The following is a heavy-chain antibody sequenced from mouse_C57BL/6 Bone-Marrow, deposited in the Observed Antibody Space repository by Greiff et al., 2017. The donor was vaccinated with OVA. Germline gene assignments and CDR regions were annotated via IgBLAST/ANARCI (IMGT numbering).Heavy chain of an antibody. CDR3: TRQGGGYYGLFAY. J-gene: IGHJ3*01. Sequence: EVQLVESGGGLVQPGGSMKLSCAASGFTFSDAWMDWVRQSPEKGLEWVAEIRNKANNHATYYAESVKGRFTISRDDSKSSVYLQMNSLRAEDTGIYYCTRQGGGYYGLFAYWGQGTLVTVSA. CDR2: IRNKANNHAT. D-gene: IGHD1-1*01. CDR1: GFTFSDAW. V-gene: IGHV6-6*01.